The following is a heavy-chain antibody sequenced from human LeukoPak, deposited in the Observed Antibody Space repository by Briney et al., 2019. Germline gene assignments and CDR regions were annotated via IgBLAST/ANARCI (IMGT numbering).Heavy chain of an antibody. D-gene: IGHD1-1*01. CDR1: GGSISSSSYY. Sequence: PSETLSLTCTVSGGSISSSSYYWGWIRQPPGKGLEWIGSIYYSGSTYYNPSLKSRVTISVDTSKNQSSLKLSSVTAADTAVYYCARQGFWNRSPNLYFDYWGQGTLVTVSS. J-gene: IGHJ4*02. V-gene: IGHV4-39*01. CDR3: ARQGFWNRSPNLYFDY. CDR2: IYYSGST.